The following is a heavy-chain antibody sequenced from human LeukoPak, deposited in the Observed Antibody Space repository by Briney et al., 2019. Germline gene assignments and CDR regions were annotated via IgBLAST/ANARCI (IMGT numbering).Heavy chain of an antibody. Sequence: PSETLSLTCAVYGVSFSGYFWSWIRQPPGKGLEWVGEINHSGSPNYHPALQSRVTISVDTSKNQIALKLSSVTAADTAVYYCARVDSSGGKRYWGQGPLVTVSS. V-gene: IGHV4-34*01. CDR1: GVSFSGYF. CDR3: ARVDSSGGKRY. CDR2: INHSGSP. D-gene: IGHD4-23*01. J-gene: IGHJ4*02.